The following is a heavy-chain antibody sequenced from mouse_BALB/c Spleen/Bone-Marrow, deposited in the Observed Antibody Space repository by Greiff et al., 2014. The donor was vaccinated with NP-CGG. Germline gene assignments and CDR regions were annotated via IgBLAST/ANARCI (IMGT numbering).Heavy chain of an antibody. V-gene: IGHV1-37*01. D-gene: IGHD2-3*01. CDR3: GRWGDGYYYAMDY. J-gene: IGHJ4*01. CDR2: INPFNGDT. CDR1: GYSFTGYF. Sequence: DVQLQESGPDLVKPGASVKLSCKASGYSFTGYFLNWVRQSRGKSLEWIGRINPFNGDTFYNQKFKGKATLTVGKSSTTAHMELLSLTSEDSAVYYCGRWGDGYYYAMDYWGQGTSVTVSS.